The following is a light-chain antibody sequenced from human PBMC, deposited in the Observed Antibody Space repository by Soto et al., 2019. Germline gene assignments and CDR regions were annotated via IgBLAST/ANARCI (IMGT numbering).Light chain of an antibody. Sequence: DIQLTQSPSSLSSSVGDRVTITCRASQTVISYLNWYQQKPGQAPKLLIYATTHLQSGVPSRFSGSGSGTEFTLTISSLHPEDFATYFCQQNYNTPPYTFRQGTKLEIK. V-gene: IGKV1-39*01. CDR1: QTVISY. J-gene: IGKJ2*01. CDR2: ATT. CDR3: QQNYNTPPYT.